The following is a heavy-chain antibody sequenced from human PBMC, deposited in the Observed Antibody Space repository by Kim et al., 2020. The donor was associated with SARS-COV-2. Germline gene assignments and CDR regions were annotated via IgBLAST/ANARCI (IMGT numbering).Heavy chain of an antibody. CDR3: ASYPSGTRGAFDV. V-gene: IGHV6-1*01. Sequence: SQTLSLTCAISGDSVSTVSTVWNWIRQSPSRGLEWLGRTYHGSKWYNDYAVSVKSRITISPDTSKNQFSLQLNSVTPEDTSVYFCASYPSGTRGAFDVWGQGTMVTVSS. D-gene: IGHD6-13*01. J-gene: IGHJ3*01. CDR2: TYHGSKWYN. CDR1: GDSVSTVSTV.